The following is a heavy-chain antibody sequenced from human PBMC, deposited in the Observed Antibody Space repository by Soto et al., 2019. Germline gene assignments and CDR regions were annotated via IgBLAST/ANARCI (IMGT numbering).Heavy chain of an antibody. D-gene: IGHD3-10*01. J-gene: IGHJ6*02. Sequence: SETLSLTCTVSGGSISSYYWSWIRQPPGKGLEWIGYIYYSGSTNYNPSLKSRVTISVDTSKNQFSLKLSSVTAADTAVYYCARDHYYGSGINFAMGMDVWGQGTTVTVSS. CDR3: ARDHYYGSGINFAMGMDV. CDR1: GGSISSYY. V-gene: IGHV4-59*01. CDR2: IYYSGST.